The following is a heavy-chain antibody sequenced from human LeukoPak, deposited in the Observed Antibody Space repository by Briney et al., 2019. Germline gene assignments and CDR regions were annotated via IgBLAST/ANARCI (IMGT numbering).Heavy chain of an antibody. CDR1: GFTFSSYE. Sequence: GGSLRLSCAASGFTFSSYEMNWVRQAPGKGLEWVANIKQDGSEKYYVDSVKGRFTISRDNAKNSLYLQMNSLRAEDTAVYYCARVSPNTVTTLQYFDYWGQGTLVTVSS. CDR2: IKQDGSEK. V-gene: IGHV3-7*01. D-gene: IGHD4-17*01. CDR3: ARVSPNTVTTLQYFDY. J-gene: IGHJ4*02.